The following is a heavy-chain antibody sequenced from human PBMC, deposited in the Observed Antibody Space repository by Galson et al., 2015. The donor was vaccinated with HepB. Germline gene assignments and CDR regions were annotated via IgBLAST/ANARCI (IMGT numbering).Heavy chain of an antibody. J-gene: IGHJ6*02. Sequence: TLSLTCTVSGGSISSYYWSWIRQPPGKGLEWIGYIYYSGSTNYNPSLESRVTISVDTSKNQFSLKLSSVTAADTAVYYCARDQDYDFWSGYYGGGMDVWGQGTTVTVSS. D-gene: IGHD3-3*01. V-gene: IGHV4-59*01. CDR3: ARDQDYDFWSGYYGGGMDV. CDR1: GGSISSYY. CDR2: IYYSGST.